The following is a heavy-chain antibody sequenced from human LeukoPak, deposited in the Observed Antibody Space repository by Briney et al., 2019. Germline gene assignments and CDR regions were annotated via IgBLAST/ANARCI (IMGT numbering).Heavy chain of an antibody. CDR3: AREGSRYYDSSGYYGIFGY. J-gene: IGHJ4*02. CDR2: ISGYNGNT. Sequence: GASVKVSCKASGYTFTSYGISWVRQAPGQGLEWMGWISGYNGNTNYAQKLQGRVTMTTDTSTSTAYMELSSLRSEDTAVYYCAREGSRYYDSSGYYGIFGYWGQGTLVTVSS. D-gene: IGHD3-22*01. CDR1: GYTFTSYG. V-gene: IGHV1-18*01.